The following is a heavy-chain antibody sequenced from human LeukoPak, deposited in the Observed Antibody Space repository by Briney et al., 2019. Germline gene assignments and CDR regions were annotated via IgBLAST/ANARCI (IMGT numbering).Heavy chain of an antibody. CDR2: FDPEDGET. D-gene: IGHD3-10*01. Sequence: ASVRVSCKVSGYTLTELSMHWVRQAPGKGLEWMGGFDPEDGETIYAQKFQGRVTMTEDTSTDTAYMELSSLRSEDTAVYYCATGPSPPSGSYYDYWGQGTLVTVSS. V-gene: IGHV1-24*01. J-gene: IGHJ4*02. CDR3: ATGPSPPSGSYYDY. CDR1: GYTLTELS.